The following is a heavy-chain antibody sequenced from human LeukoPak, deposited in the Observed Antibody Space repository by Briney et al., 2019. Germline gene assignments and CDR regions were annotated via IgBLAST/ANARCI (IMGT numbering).Heavy chain of an antibody. CDR3: ARGRVYYYGSGSYDY. CDR1: GYTFTSYG. J-gene: IGHJ4*02. Sequence: EASVKVSCKASGYTFTSYGISWVRQAPGQGLEWMGWISAYNGNTNYAQKLQGRVTMTTDTSTSTAYTELRSLRSDDTAVYYCARGRVYYYGSGSYDYWGQGTLVTVSS. V-gene: IGHV1-18*01. CDR2: ISAYNGNT. D-gene: IGHD3-10*01.